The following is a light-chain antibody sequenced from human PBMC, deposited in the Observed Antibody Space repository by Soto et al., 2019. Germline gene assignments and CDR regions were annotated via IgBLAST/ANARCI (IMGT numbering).Light chain of an antibody. Sequence: QSVLTQPPSVSGSPGQSVTISCTGTSSDDGSYNRLSWYQQPPGTAPKLIMYEVNTRPSGVPDRFSGSKSGSTASLTISGLQAEDEADYYCAAWDDSLSGPVFGGGTKVTVL. CDR3: AAWDDSLSGPV. CDR1: SSDDGSYNR. V-gene: IGLV2-18*01. J-gene: IGLJ2*01. CDR2: EVN.